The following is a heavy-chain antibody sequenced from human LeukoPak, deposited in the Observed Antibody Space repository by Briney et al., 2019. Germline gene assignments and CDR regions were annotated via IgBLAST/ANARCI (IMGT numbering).Heavy chain of an antibody. V-gene: IGHV1-2*02. CDR1: GYTFTGYY. CDR3: ARSTDYYYYYMDV. CDR2: INPNSGGT. J-gene: IGHJ6*03. D-gene: IGHD2-2*01. Sequence: ASVKVSCKASGYTFTGYYIHWVRQAPGQGLEWMGWINPNSGGTNYAQNFQGSVTMTRDTSISTAYMELSRLRSDDTAVYYCARSTDYYYYYMDVWGKGTTVTVSS.